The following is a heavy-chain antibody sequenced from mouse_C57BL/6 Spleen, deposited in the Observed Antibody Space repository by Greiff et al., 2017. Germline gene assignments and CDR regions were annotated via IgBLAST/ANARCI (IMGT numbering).Heavy chain of an antibody. CDR3: AGGSYYYGYYYAMDY. CDR1: GFTFSDYG. V-gene: IGHV5-17*01. J-gene: IGHJ4*01. CDR2: ISSGSSTI. D-gene: IGHD1-1*01. Sequence: EVKLVESGGGLVKPGGSLKLSCAASGFTFSDYGMHWVRQAPEKGLEWVAYISSGSSTIYYADTVKGRFTISRDNAKNTLFLQMTSLRSEDTAMYYGAGGSYYYGYYYAMDYWGQGTSVTVSS.